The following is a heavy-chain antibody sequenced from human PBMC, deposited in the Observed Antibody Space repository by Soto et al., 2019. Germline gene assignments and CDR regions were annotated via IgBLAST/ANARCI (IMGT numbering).Heavy chain of an antibody. CDR3: AKEYNWNDYFDF. D-gene: IGHD1-20*01. Sequence: GGSLRLSCAASGFSFSSYAMSWVRQAPGKGLEWVSTMSGTSGTTYYADSVKGRFTISRDSSENTLFLQMNSLRAEDTAIYYCAKEYNWNDYFDFWGQGAPVTVSS. V-gene: IGHV3-23*01. J-gene: IGHJ4*02. CDR1: GFSFSSYA. CDR2: MSGTSGTT.